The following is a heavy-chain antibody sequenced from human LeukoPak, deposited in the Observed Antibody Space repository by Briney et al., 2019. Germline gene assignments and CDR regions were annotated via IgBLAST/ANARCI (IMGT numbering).Heavy chain of an antibody. V-gene: IGHV4-34*01. CDR1: GGSFSGYY. CDR3: ASLRGPDTAVDY. D-gene: IGHD5-18*01. J-gene: IGHJ4*02. Sequence: SETLSLTCAVYGGSFSGYYWSWIRQPPGKGLEWIGEINHSGSTNYNPSLKSRVTISVDTSKNQFSLKLGSVTAADTAVYYCASLRGPDTAVDYWGQGTLVTVSS. CDR2: INHSGST.